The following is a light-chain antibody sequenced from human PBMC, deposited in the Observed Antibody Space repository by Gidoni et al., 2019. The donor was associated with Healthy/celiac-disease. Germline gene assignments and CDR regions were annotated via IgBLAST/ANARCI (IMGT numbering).Light chain of an antibody. V-gene: IGKV3-20*01. Sequence: IVLTPSPGTLSLSPGERATLSCRASQSVSSSYLAWYQQKPGQAPRLLIYGASSRATGIPDRFSGSGSGTDFTLTISRLEPEDFAVYYWQQYGSSPRFGQGTKVEIK. CDR1: QSVSSSY. J-gene: IGKJ1*01. CDR2: GAS. CDR3: QQYGSSPR.